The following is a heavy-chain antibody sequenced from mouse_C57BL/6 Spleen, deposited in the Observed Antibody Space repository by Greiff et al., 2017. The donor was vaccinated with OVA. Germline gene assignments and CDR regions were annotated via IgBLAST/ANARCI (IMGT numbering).Heavy chain of an antibody. J-gene: IGHJ4*01. V-gene: IGHV1-76*01. D-gene: IGHD2-5*01. Sequence: QVQLQQSGAELVRPGASVKLSCKASGYTFTDYYINWVKQRPGQGLEWIARIYPGSGNPYSNEKFKGKATLTAEKSSSTAYMQLSSLTSEDTAGYCCARAYYRNYYAREYWGQGTSVTVSS. CDR3: ARAYYRNYYAREY. CDR2: IYPGSGNP. CDR1: GYTFTDYY.